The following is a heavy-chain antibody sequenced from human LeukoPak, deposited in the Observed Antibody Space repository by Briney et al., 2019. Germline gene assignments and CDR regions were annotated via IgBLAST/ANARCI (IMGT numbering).Heavy chain of an antibody. V-gene: IGHV1-18*01. D-gene: IGHD3-10*01. CDR2: ISAYNGNT. Sequence: ASVKVSYKASGYTFTSYGISWVRQAPGQGLEWMGWISAYNGNTNYAQKLQGRVTMTTDTSTSTAYMELRSLRSDDTAVYYCARGPNVLLWFGESPTFDYWGQGTLVTVSS. CDR3: ARGPNVLLWFGESPTFDY. CDR1: GYTFTSYG. J-gene: IGHJ4*02.